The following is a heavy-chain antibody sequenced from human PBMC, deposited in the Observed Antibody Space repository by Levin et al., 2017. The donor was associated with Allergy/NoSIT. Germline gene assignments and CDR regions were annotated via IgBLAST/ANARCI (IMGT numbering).Heavy chain of an antibody. V-gene: IGHV3-30*18. CDR3: AKSPATRNWYFDL. CDR1: GFTFSSYG. D-gene: IGHD1-1*01. J-gene: IGHJ2*01. Sequence: GESLKISCAASGFTFSSYGMHWVRQAPGKGLEWVAVISYDGSNKYYADSVRGRFTISRDNSKNTLYLQMNSLRAEDTAVYYCAKSPATRNWYFDLWGRGTLVTVSS. CDR2: ISYDGSNK.